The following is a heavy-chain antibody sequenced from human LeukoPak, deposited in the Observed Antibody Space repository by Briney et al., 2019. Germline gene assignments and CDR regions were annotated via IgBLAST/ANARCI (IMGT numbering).Heavy chain of an antibody. V-gene: IGHV5-51*01. J-gene: IGHJ3*02. CDR1: GYSFTSYW. Sequence: SGESLKISCKGSGYSFTSYWIGWVRQMPGKGLEWMGIIYPGDSDTRYSPSFQGQVTISADKSISTAYLQWSSLKASDTAMYYCARHEVRYCSGGSCYSEDAFDIWGQGTMVTVSS. CDR3: ARHEVRYCSGGSCYSEDAFDI. D-gene: IGHD2-15*01. CDR2: IYPGDSDT.